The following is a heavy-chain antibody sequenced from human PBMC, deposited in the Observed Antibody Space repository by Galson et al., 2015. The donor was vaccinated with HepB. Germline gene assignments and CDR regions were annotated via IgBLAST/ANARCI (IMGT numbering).Heavy chain of an antibody. CDR2: IYSGGHA. CDR3: TRIALSGSYWYFDY. CDR1: GFTVSKSY. V-gene: IGHV3-53*01. J-gene: IGHJ4*02. D-gene: IGHD1-26*01. Sequence: SLRLSCAVSGFTVSKSYVSWVRQAPGKGLEWLSVIYSGGHAFYADSVQGRFTISRNNAKNLLYLQMNSLRAEDTAVYYCTRIALSGSYWYFDYWGQGSLVTVSS.